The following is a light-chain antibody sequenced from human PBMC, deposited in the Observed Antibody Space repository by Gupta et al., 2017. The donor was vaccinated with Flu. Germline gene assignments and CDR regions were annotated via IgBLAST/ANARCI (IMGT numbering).Light chain of an antibody. CDR2: DNN. J-gene: IGLJ2*01. CDR1: SSNIGNNY. V-gene: IGLV1-51*01. Sequence: SVLTQPLSASAAPGQKVTISCSGSSSNIGNNYVSWYQQLPGTAPKLLIYDNNKRPSGIPDRFSGSKSGTSATLSITGLQTGDEADYYCGTWDSSLSAVVFGGGTKLTVL. CDR3: GTWDSSLSAVV.